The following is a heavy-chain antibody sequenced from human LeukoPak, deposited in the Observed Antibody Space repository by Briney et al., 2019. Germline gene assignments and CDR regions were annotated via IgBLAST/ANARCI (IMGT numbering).Heavy chain of an antibody. CDR2: IYHSGST. J-gene: IGHJ4*02. CDR1: GGSISSGGYS. CDR3: ARGGDYDILTGPYFDY. Sequence: PSETLSLTCAVSGGSISSGGYSWSWIRQPPGKGLEWIGYIYHSGSTYYNPSLKSRVTISVDRSKNQFSLKLSSVTAADTAVYYCARGGDYDILTGPYFDYWGQGTLVTVSS. V-gene: IGHV4-30-2*01. D-gene: IGHD3-9*01.